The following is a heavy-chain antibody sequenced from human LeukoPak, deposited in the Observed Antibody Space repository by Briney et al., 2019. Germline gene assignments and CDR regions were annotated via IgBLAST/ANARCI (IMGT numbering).Heavy chain of an antibody. CDR2: IHSSGNT. J-gene: IGHJ4*02. CDR1: GFTVDSNY. Sequence: PGGSLRLSCAASGFTVDSNYMNWVRQAPGKGLEWVSVIHSSGNTYYADSVKGRFTISRDNSRNRLNLQMNSLRSEDTAIYYCARGGGYYGIDYWGQGTLVTVSS. V-gene: IGHV3-66*02. CDR3: ARGGGYYGIDY. D-gene: IGHD1-26*01.